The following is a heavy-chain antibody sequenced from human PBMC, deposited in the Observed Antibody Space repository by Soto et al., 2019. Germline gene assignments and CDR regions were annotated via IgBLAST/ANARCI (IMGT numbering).Heavy chain of an antibody. CDR3: ARDSMEPTPIAY. CDR1: GFSFTNYW. V-gene: IGHV3-74*01. D-gene: IGHD1-1*01. Sequence: EVQLVESGGDLVQPGGSLRLSCAASGFSFTNYWMHWVRQAPGTGLVLVSHISPDGTNTQYADSVKGRFTISRDNAKNTLYLQMNSLGVDDTAVYYCARDSMEPTPIAYWGQGTLVTVSS. J-gene: IGHJ4*02. CDR2: ISPDGTNT.